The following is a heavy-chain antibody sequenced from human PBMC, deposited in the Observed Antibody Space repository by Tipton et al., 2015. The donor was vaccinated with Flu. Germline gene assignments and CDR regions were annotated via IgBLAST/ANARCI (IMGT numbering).Heavy chain of an antibody. J-gene: IGHJ4*02. CDR3: ARLSYYDVDLKNFYFDY. D-gene: IGHD3-10*02. Sequence: PGLVKPSETLSLTCTVSGGSVNSGFYYWSWIRRPPGKALEWIGYIYYSGTTNYNPSLKSRVTISVDTSKSQFSLMLRSVTAADTAVYYCARLSYYDVDLKNFYFDYWGQGALVTVSS. CDR2: IYYSGTT. CDR1: GGSVNSGFYY. V-gene: IGHV4-61*01.